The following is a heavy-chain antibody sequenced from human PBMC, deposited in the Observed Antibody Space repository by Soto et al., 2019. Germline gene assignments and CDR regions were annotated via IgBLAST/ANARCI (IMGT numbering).Heavy chain of an antibody. CDR3: QGGDF. CDR2: INDSGST. Sequence: SETLSLTCAVSGGSFRGYFWSWIRQSPDKGLEWIGEINDSGSTYYNPSFKSRLTISVDTSKSQISLTLTSVTAADSTVYYCQGGDFWGQGTRVTVSS. V-gene: IGHV4-34*01. CDR1: GGSFRGYF. D-gene: IGHD3-16*01. J-gene: IGHJ4*02.